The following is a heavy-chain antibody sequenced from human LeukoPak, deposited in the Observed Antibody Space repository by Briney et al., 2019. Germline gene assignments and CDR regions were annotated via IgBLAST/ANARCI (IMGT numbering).Heavy chain of an antibody. V-gene: IGHV3-48*03. J-gene: IGHJ4*02. CDR1: GFTFSFYE. CDR3: ASLIDYYFDY. CDR2: ISSSGSSI. D-gene: IGHD2-21*01. Sequence: PGGSLRLSCAASGFTFSFYEMNWVRQAPGKGLEWISYISSSGSSIYYADSVKGRFTISRDNAKNSLYLQMSSLRAEDTAVYYCASLIDYYFDYWGQGTLVTVSS.